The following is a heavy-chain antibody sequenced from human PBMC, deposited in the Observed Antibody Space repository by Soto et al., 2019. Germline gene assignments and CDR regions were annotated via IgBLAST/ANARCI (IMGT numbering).Heavy chain of an antibody. V-gene: IGHV3-23*01. Sequence: EVQLRQSGGGVVQPGGSLRLSCVASGFSFGNYAMTWVRQAPGKGLEWVSRLSGSGATTKYADSVEGRFTISRDNSKNTLYLQMDSLSAEDTAIYYCAKARCSDTDCYFPDTWGQGTLVTVSS. D-gene: IGHD2-21*02. CDR1: GFSFGNYA. CDR2: LSGSGATT. CDR3: AKARCSDTDCYFPDT. J-gene: IGHJ5*02.